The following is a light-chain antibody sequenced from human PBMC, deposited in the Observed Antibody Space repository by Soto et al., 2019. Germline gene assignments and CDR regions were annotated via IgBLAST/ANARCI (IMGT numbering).Light chain of an antibody. J-gene: IGKJ2*01. Sequence: ETLLTQSPATLSVSPGVRATLSCRASQSVRDNLAWYQQKPGQAPRLLIYGASTRAPGIPDRFSGSGFGTEFSLTISSLQSEDFAVYYCQQHNDWPPSTFGQGTKLEIK. V-gene: IGKV3-15*01. CDR2: GAS. CDR3: QQHNDWPPST. CDR1: QSVRDN.